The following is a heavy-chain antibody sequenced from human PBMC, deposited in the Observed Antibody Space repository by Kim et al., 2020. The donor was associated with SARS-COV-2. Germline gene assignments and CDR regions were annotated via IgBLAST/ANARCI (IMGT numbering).Heavy chain of an antibody. V-gene: IGHV1-58*01. D-gene: IGHD3-22*01. CDR1: GFTFSSSA. CDR3: AAPSDYDSSGYYSGAFDI. CDR2: IVVGSGNT. Sequence: SVKVSCKASGFTFSSSAVQWVRQARGQRLEWIGWIVVGSGNTNYAQKFQERLTISRDMSTRTAYMELSSLRSEDTAVYYCAAPSDYDSSGYYSGAFDIWGLGTMVTVSS. J-gene: IGHJ3*02.